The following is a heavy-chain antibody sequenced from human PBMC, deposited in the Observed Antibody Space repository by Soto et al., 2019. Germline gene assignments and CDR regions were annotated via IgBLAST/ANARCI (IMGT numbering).Heavy chain of an antibody. J-gene: IGHJ5*02. D-gene: IGHD2-21*02. Sequence: QITLKESGPTLVKPTQTLTLTCTFSGFSLSTSGVGVGWIRQPPRKALEWLALIYWVDGKRYRPSLKSRLTITKDTSKTQVVLTRTNMDPVDPATYYCAHSECGGDCLTSNWFDPWGQGTLVTVSS. CDR3: AHSECGGDCLTSNWFDP. CDR1: GFSLSTSGVG. V-gene: IGHV2-5*02. CDR2: IYWVDGK.